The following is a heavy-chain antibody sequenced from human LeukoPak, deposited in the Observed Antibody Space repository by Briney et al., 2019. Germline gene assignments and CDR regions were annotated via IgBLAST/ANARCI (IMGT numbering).Heavy chain of an antibody. D-gene: IGHD3-9*01. V-gene: IGHV4-30-4*01. CDR1: GGSISSGDYY. J-gene: IGHJ6*02. CDR2: IYYSGST. CDR3: ARRMGYYDILTGYALPGYYYGMDV. Sequence: SQTLSLTCTVSGGSISSGDYYWSWIRQPPGKGLEWIGYIYYSGSTYYNPSLKSRVTISVDTSKNQFSLKLSSVTAADTAVYYCARRMGYYDILTGYALPGYYYGMDVWGQGTTVTVSS.